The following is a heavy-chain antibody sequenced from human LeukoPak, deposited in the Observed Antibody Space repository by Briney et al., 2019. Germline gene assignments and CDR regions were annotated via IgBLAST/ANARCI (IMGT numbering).Heavy chain of an antibody. CDR2: INPNSGGT. V-gene: IGHV1-2*02. CDR3: ARRVDSSGYYGYFDY. D-gene: IGHD3-22*01. J-gene: IGHJ4*02. Sequence: ASVKVSCKASGYTFTGYYMPWVRQAPGQGLEWMGWINPNSGGTNYAQKFQGRVTMTRDTSISTAYMELSRLRSDDTAVYYCARRVDSSGYYGYFDYWGQGTLVTVSS. CDR1: GYTFTGYY.